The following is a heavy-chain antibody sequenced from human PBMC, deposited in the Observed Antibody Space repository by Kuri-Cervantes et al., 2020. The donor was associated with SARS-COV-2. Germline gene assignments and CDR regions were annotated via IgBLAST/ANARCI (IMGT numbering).Heavy chain of an antibody. CDR1: GFTFSGYS. J-gene: IGHJ4*02. V-gene: IGHV3-21*01. D-gene: IGHD7-27*01. CDR3: AREEGGELGEAFDY. Sequence: GGSLRLSCAASGFTFSGYSMNWIRQAPGKGLEWVASIDSSSYYIYHADSVKGRLTISRDNAKTSIYLQMNSLKLEDTAVYYCAREEGGELGEAFDYWGQGALVTVSS. CDR2: IDSSSYYI.